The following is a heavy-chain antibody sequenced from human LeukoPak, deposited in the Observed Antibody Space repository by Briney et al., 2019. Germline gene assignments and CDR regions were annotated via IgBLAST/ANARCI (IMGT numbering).Heavy chain of an antibody. V-gene: IGHV3-73*01. J-gene: IGHJ4*02. D-gene: IGHD6-13*01. CDR3: TRLTSSHEGSDY. CDR1: GFTFSGSA. Sequence: GGSLRLSCAASGFTFSGSAMHWVRQASGKGLEWVGRIRSKANSYATAYAASVKGRFTISRDDSKNTAYLQMNSLKTEDTAVYYCTRLTSSHEGSDYWGQGTLVTVSS. CDR2: IRSKANSYAT.